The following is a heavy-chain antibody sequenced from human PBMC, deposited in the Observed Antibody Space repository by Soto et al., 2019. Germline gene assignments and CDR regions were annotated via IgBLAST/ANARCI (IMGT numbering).Heavy chain of an antibody. CDR3: ARDIAAGGPLVYYVFDY. D-gene: IGHD6-13*01. CDR2: INAANDNT. J-gene: IGHJ4*02. Sequence: QVQLVQSGAEEKKPGASVKVSCKASGYTFASYTMHWVRQAPGQRLEWMGWINAANDNTKYSQKFQGRVTITRDTSASTAYMELSSLKSEDTAVYYCARDIAAGGPLVYYVFDYWGQGTLVTVSS. V-gene: IGHV1-3*05. CDR1: GYTFASYT.